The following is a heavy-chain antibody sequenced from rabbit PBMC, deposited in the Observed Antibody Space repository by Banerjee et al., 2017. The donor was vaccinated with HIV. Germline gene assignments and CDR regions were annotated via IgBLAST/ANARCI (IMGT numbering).Heavy chain of an antibody. D-gene: IGHD6-1*01. CDR1: GFSFSGSYW. V-gene: IGHV1S40*01. CDR3: ARVGYAGYAYSAGMGL. J-gene: IGHJ4*01. Sequence: QSLEESGGDLVKPGTSLTLTCKASGFSFSGSYWMYWVRQAPGKGLEWIACIYADVSGVAYYASWAKGRFTISKPSTTVTLQMTSLTAADTATYFCARVGYAGYAYSAGMGLWGPGTLVTVS. CDR2: IYADVSGVA.